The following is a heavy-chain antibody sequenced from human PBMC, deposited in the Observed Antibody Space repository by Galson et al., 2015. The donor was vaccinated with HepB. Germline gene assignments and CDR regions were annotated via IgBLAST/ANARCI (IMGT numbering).Heavy chain of an antibody. Sequence: SLRLSCAASGFTFRNYAFHWVRQSPGRGLEWVAFISYDGINEYYGDPVKGRFTVSRGNSKNTLYLQMSSLRPEDTALYYCARETGHSNYWPLENWGQGTLITVSS. CDR1: GFTFRNYA. D-gene: IGHD4-11*01. V-gene: IGHV3-30*04. J-gene: IGHJ4*02. CDR3: ARETGHSNYWPLEN. CDR2: ISYDGINE.